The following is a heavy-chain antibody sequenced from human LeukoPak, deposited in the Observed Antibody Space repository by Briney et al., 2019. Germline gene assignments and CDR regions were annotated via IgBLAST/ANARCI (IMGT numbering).Heavy chain of an antibody. D-gene: IGHD3-22*01. J-gene: IGHJ4*02. V-gene: IGHV1-18*01. Sequence: ASVKVSCKASGYTFTTYSISWVRQAPGQGLEWMGWISAYNGNTNYAQKLQGRVTMTTDTSTSTAYMELRSLRSDDTAVYYCATPPSSGYYSYYFDYWGQGTLVTVSS. CDR3: ATPPSSGYYSYYFDY. CDR1: GYTFTTYS. CDR2: ISAYNGNT.